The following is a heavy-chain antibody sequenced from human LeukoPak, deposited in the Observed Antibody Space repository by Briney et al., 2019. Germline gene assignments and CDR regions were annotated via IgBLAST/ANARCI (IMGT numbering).Heavy chain of an antibody. D-gene: IGHD4-17*01. J-gene: IGHJ4*02. V-gene: IGHV3-30*03. CDR2: ISYDGSNK. CDR1: GFTFSSYG. Sequence: GRSLRLSCAASGFTFSSYGMHWVRQAPGKGLEWVAVISYDGSNKYYADSVKGRFTISRDNSKNTLYLQMNSLRAEDTAVYYCASDDYGDYAVDYWGQGTLVTVSS. CDR3: ASDDYGDYAVDY.